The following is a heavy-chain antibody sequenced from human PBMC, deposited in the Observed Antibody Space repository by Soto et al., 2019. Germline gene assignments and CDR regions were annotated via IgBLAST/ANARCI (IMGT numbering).Heavy chain of an antibody. V-gene: IGHV4-61*01. J-gene: IGHJ3*01. CDR2: IYYTGSS. Sequence: PSETLSLTCTVSGGSVSSGNYYWSWIRQPPGKGLEWIGFIYYTGSSSYNPSLKSRVTMSLDKSNNQFSLKLTSVTAADTAVYYCARVWGGAFDFWGQGTMVTVSS. CDR3: ARVWGGAFDF. D-gene: IGHD3-10*01. CDR1: GGSVSSGNYY.